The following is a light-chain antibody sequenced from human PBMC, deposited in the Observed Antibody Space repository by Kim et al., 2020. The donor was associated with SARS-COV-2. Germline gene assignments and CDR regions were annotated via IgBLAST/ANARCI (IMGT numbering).Light chain of an antibody. Sequence: EIVMTQSPATLSVSPGERATLSCRASQSVNSNLAWYQQKPGQAPRLLLYGASARATGIPARVSGSGSGTEFTLTISSLQSEDFAVYYCQQYKNWPRTFGQGTKVDIK. V-gene: IGKV3-15*01. CDR3: QQYKNWPRT. CDR2: GAS. J-gene: IGKJ1*01. CDR1: QSVNSN.